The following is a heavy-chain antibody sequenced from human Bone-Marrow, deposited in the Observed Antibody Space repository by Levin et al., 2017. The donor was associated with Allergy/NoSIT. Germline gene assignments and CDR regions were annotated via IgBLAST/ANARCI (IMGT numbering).Heavy chain of an antibody. V-gene: IGHV3-23*01. CDR2: ISGSGGST. Sequence: GGSLRLSCAASGFTFSNYAMSWVRQAPGKGLEWVSAISGSGGSTYYADSVKGRFTISGDNSKNTLYLQMNSLRAEDTAVYYCAKMGGAYYDDAMDVWGQGTTVTVSS. J-gene: IGHJ6*02. CDR1: GFTFSNYA. D-gene: IGHD2-15*01. CDR3: AKMGGAYYDDAMDV.